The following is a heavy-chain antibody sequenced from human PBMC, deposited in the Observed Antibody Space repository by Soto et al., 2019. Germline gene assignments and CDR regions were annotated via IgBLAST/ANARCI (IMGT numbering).Heavy chain of an antibody. Sequence: SETLSLTCTVSGGSIRDYFWTWIRQPPVKGLEWIGYTYYSGRTNYNPSLKSRVSISVDTSKNHFSLQLRSVTAADTAVYYCARVGGDDFGDSGGFDYWGQGTLVTVSS. J-gene: IGHJ4*02. V-gene: IGHV4-59*01. CDR2: TYYSGRT. D-gene: IGHD4-17*01. CDR3: ARVGGDDFGDSGGFDY. CDR1: GGSIRDYF.